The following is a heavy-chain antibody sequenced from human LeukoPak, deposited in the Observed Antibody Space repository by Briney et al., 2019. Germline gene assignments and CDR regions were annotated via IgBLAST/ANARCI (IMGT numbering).Heavy chain of an antibody. Sequence: GGSLRLSCAASGFTFSNYDMNWVRQAPGKGLEWVSNISSSASSIYYADSVKGRFTISRDNAKNSLYLQMNSLRAEDTAVYYCARRPTRWKAFDIWGQGTMVTVSS. D-gene: IGHD1-1*01. CDR2: ISSSASSI. CDR1: GFTFSNYD. V-gene: IGHV3-48*03. CDR3: ARRPTRWKAFDI. J-gene: IGHJ3*02.